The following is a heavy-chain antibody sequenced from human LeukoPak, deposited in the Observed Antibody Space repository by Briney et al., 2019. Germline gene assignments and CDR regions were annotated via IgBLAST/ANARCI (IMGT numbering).Heavy chain of an antibody. V-gene: IGHV3-30*02. CDR3: AKAAAEAIYFDY. CDR1: GFTFSSYG. D-gene: IGHD2-2*01. Sequence: GGSLRLSCAVSGFTFSSYGMHWVRQAPGKGLEWVAFIQYDGSNKYYADSVKGRFTISRDNSKNTLYLQMNSLRAEDTAVYYCAKAAAEAIYFDYWGQGTLVTVSS. J-gene: IGHJ4*02. CDR2: IQYDGSNK.